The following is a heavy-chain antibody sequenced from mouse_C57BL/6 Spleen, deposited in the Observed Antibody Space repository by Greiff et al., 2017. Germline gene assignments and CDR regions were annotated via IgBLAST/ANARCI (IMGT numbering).Heavy chain of an antibody. CDR1: GFSLTSYG. CDR3: ATLPFAY. CDR2: IWSGGST. V-gene: IGHV2-2*01. Sequence: VQRVESGPGLVQPSQSLSITCTVSGFSLTSYGVHWVRQSPGKGLEWLGVIWSGGSTDYNAAFISRLSISKDNSKSQVFFKMNSLQADDTAIYYCATLPFAYWGQGTLVTVSA. D-gene: IGHD2-1*01. J-gene: IGHJ3*01.